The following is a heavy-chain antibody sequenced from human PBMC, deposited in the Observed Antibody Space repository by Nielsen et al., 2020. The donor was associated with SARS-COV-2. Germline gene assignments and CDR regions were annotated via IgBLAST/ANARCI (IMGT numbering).Heavy chain of an antibody. Sequence: GGSLRLSCAASGFTFSSYAMSWVRQAPGKGLEWVSGISWNSGSIGYADSVKGRFTISRDNAKNSLYLQMNSLRSEDTAVYYCATGAAAGTQNWFDPWGQGTLVTVSS. CDR2: ISWNSGSI. CDR3: ATGAAAGTQNWFDP. J-gene: IGHJ5*02. D-gene: IGHD6-13*01. V-gene: IGHV3-9*01. CDR1: GFTFSSYA.